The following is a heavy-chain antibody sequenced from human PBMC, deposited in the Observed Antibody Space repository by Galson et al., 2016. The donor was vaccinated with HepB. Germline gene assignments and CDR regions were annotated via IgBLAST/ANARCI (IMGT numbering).Heavy chain of an antibody. CDR2: ISPHSGGT. V-gene: IGHV1-2*04. CDR3: ARDHLVSTTGLVGNAFDF. D-gene: IGHD5/OR15-5a*01. Sequence: SVKVSCKASGYTFTDHFLHWVRQAPGQGLEWIGWISPHSGGTNYPRKFQGWVSITADSSTDTAYLELSSLKTDDTAIYYCARDHLVSTTGLVGNAFDFWGQGTMVAVSS. J-gene: IGHJ3*01. CDR1: GYTFTDHF.